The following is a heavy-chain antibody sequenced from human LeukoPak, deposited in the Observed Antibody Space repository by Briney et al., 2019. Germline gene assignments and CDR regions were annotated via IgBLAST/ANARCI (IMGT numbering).Heavy chain of an antibody. V-gene: IGHV3-11*04. CDR3: ARDWEYYYDSSGYPLPDY. D-gene: IGHD3-22*01. CDR2: IGSSGRTI. Sequence: PGGSLRLSCAASGFTFSDYYMSWIRQAPGKGLEWVSYIGSSGRTIYYADSVKGRFTISRDNAKNSLYLQMNSLRAEDTAVYYCARDWEYYYDSSGYPLPDYWGQETLVTVSS. J-gene: IGHJ4*02. CDR1: GFTFSDYY.